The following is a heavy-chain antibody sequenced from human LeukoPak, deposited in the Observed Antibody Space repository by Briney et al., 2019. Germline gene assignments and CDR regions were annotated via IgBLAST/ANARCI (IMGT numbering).Heavy chain of an antibody. CDR3: ARDYCSSTSCLFDC. J-gene: IGHJ4*02. V-gene: IGHV1-2*06. CDR1: GYTLTGYH. D-gene: IGHD2-2*01. Sequence: GASVKDSCKATGYTLTGYHMHWVRQAPGQGLEWMGRINPNSGDTNYAQKCQGRVTMTRDTSISTAYMELSRLRSDDTAVYYCARDYCSSTSCLFDCWGRGTLVTVSS. CDR2: INPNSGDT.